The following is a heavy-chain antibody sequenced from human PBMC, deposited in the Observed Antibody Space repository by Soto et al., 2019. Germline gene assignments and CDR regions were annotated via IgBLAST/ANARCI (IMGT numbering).Heavy chain of an antibody. J-gene: IGHJ4*02. CDR1: GFTFSSYA. Sequence: ESGGGVVQPGRSLRLSCAASGFTFSSYAMHWVRQAPGKGLEWVAVISYDGSNKYYADSVKGRFTISRDNSKNTLYLQMNSLRAEDTAVYYCARAGGTYYDFWSGYPFDYWGQGTLVTVSS. V-gene: IGHV3-30-3*01. CDR2: ISYDGSNK. CDR3: ARAGGTYYDFWSGYPFDY. D-gene: IGHD3-3*01.